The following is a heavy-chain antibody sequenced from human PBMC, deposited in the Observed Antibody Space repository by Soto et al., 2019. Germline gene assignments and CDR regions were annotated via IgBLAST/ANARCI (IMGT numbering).Heavy chain of an antibody. CDR1: GGSVSSGSYY. CDR2: IYYSGST. D-gene: IGHD2-2*01. CDR3: AREDIVLVPAAPTYYYYYGMHV. Sequence: PSETLSLTYAVSGGSVSSGSYYWSWIRQPPGKGLEWIGYIYYSGSTNYNPSLKSRVTISVDTSKNQFSLKLSSVTAADTAVYYCAREDIVLVPAAPTYYYYYGMHVWGQGTTVTVSS. V-gene: IGHV4-61*01. J-gene: IGHJ6*02.